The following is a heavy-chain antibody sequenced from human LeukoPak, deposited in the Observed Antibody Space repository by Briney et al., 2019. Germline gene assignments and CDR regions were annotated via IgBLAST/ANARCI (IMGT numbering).Heavy chain of an antibody. CDR2: IYTSGST. CDR1: GGSISSSSYY. CDR3: ARVLWELLHAFDI. D-gene: IGHD1-26*01. V-gene: IGHV4-61*02. Sequence: SETLSLTCTVSGGSISSSSYYWSWIRQPAGKGLEWIGRIYTSGSTNYNPSLKSRVTMSVDTSKNQFSLKLSSVTAADTAVYYCARVLWELLHAFDIWGQGTMVTVSS. J-gene: IGHJ3*02.